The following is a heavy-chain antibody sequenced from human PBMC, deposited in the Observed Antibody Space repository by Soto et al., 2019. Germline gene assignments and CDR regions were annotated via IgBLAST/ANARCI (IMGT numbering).Heavy chain of an antibody. V-gene: IGHV3-23*01. CDR1: GVSLSGYA. CDR2: ISGSGDGT. D-gene: IGHD3-10*01. J-gene: IGHJ6*02. Sequence: GGYLRLSCAASGVSLSGYALTWVRQAPGKGLEWVSSISGSGDGTYYADSVKGRFTISRDNSKNTLYLQMNSLSVDDTAIYFCANTKPINMVRAPEDDMDVCGQGTTVTVSS. CDR3: ANTKPINMVRAPEDDMDV.